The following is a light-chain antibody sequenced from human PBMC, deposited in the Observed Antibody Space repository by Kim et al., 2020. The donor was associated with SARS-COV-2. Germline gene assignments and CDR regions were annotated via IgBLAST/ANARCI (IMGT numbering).Light chain of an antibody. V-gene: IGKV3-15*01. J-gene: IGKJ4*01. CDR1: ENVYTN. Sequence: SGSPRARATLSCRASENVYTNLAWYQQKPGQAPRLLIYGASTRATGVPARFSGSGSGREFTLNISSLQSEDFARYYCQQYNTWPIFGGGTKVDIK. CDR3: QQYNTWPI. CDR2: GAS.